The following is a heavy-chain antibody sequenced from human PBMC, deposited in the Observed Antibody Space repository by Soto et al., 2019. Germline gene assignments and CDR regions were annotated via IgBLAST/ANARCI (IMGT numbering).Heavy chain of an antibody. D-gene: IGHD3-3*01. V-gene: IGHV1-3*01. CDR3: ARTSGYYFYDY. CDR1: GYTFTSYA. CDR2: INAGNGNT. J-gene: IGHJ4*02. Sequence: RPSVKVSCKASGYTFTSYAMHWVRQAPGQRLEWMGWINAGNGNTKYSQKFQGRVTITRDTSASTAYMELSSLRSEDTAVYYCARTSGYYFYDYWGQGTLVTVSS.